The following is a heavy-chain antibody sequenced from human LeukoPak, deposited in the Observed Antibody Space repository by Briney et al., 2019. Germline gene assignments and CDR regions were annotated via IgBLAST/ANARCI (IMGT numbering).Heavy chain of an antibody. D-gene: IGHD3-9*01. CDR3: ARHVYDILTGFRAPFDY. V-gene: IGHV4-39*01. Sequence: PSETLSLTCTVSGGSISSSSYYWGWIRQPPGKGLEWIGSIYYSGSTYYNPSLKSRVTISVDTSKNQFSLKLSSVTAADTAVYYCARHVYDILTGFRAPFDYWGQGTLVTVSS. CDR1: GGSISSSSYY. J-gene: IGHJ4*02. CDR2: IYYSGST.